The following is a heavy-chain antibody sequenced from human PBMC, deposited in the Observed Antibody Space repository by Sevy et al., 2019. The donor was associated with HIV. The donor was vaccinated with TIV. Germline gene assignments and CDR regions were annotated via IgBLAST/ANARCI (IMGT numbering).Heavy chain of an antibody. J-gene: IGHJ6*02. Sequence: ASVKVSCKASGYTFTGYYMHWVRQAPGQGLEWMGWINPNSGGTNYAQKFQGRVTMTRDTSISTANMELSRLRSDDTAVEYRARVPSRSSWGYYYGMDVWGQGTTVTVSS. CDR2: INPNSGGT. V-gene: IGHV1-2*02. D-gene: IGHD6-13*01. CDR1: GYTFTGYY. CDR3: ARVPSRSSWGYYYGMDV.